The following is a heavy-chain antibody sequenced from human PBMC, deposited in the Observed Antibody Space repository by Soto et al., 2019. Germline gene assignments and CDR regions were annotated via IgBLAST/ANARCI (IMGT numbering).Heavy chain of an antibody. V-gene: IGHV4-34*01. CDR3: ARGRGDLLLWFGELSDYYGMDV. CDR2: INHSGST. CDR1: GGSFSGYY. D-gene: IGHD3-10*01. Sequence: SETLSLTCAVYGGSFSGYYWSWIRQPPGKGLEWIGEINHSGSTNYNPSLKSRVTISVDTSKNQFSLKLSSVTAADTAVYYCARGRGDLLLWFGELSDYYGMDVWGQGTTVTVSS. J-gene: IGHJ6*02.